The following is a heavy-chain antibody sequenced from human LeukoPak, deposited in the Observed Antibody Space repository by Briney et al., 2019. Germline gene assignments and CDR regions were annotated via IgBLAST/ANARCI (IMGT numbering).Heavy chain of an antibody. D-gene: IGHD4-23*01. CDR2: ISWNSGSI. V-gene: IGHV3-9*01. CDR1: GFTFDDYA. CDR3: ARPGAYGGFDI. J-gene: IGHJ3*02. Sequence: GGSLRLSCAASGFTFDDYAMHWVRQAPGKGLEWVSGISWNSGSIGYADSVKGRFTISRDNAKNSLYLQMNSLRVEDTAVYYCARPGAYGGFDIWGQGTMVSVSS.